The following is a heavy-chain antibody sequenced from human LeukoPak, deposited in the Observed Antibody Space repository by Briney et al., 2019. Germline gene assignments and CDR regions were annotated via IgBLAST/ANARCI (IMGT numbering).Heavy chain of an antibody. CDR1: GGSFSGYY. Sequence: SETLSLTCAVYGGSFSGYYWSWIRQSPGRGLEWIGQINDSGDTDYNPSLKSRVTTSIDTSKKQFSLRLRSVTAADTALYYCARETSTWNSFEYWGQGTAVTVSS. V-gene: IGHV4-34*01. CDR3: ARETSTWNSFEY. J-gene: IGHJ4*02. CDR2: INDSGDT. D-gene: IGHD1/OR15-1a*01.